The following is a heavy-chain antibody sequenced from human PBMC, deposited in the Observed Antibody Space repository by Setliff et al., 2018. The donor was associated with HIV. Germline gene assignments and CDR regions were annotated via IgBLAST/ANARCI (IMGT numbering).Heavy chain of an antibody. V-gene: IGHV4-39*07. CDR3: ARQGNIVVVTSFDY. D-gene: IGHD2-21*02. J-gene: IGHJ4*02. CDR2: VDYTGST. Sequence: SETLSLTCTVSGGSISTRNYYWGWVRQPPGKGLEWVGNVDYTGSTYYNPSLKSRVTISVDTSKNQFSLRLNSVTAADTAVYYCARQGNIVVVTSFDYWGQGTLVTVSS. CDR1: GGSISTRNYY.